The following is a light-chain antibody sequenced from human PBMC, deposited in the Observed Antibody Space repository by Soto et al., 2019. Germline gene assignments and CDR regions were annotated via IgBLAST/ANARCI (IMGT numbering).Light chain of an antibody. Sequence: DTQMTQSSSTLSASVGDRVTITCRARQNIVNWLAWYQQKPGKAPNLLIYKTSTLQRGVPSRFSGSGSGTEFTLTISSLQPDDFATYYCQQYDSHPMYTFG. CDR2: KTS. CDR1: QNIVNW. V-gene: IGKV1-5*03. J-gene: IGKJ2*01. CDR3: QQYDSHPMYT.